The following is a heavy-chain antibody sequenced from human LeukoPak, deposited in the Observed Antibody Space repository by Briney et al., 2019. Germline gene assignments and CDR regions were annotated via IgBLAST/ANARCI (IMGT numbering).Heavy chain of an antibody. CDR1: GYTFTGYY. J-gene: IGHJ6*03. Sequence: ASVKVSCKASGYTFTGYYMHWVRQAPGQGLEWMGWINPNSGGTNYAQKFQGRVTMTRDTSISTAYMELSRLGSDDTAVYYCARDAVATTRASFLYYYYYYMDVWGKGTTVTVSS. D-gene: IGHD5-12*01. V-gene: IGHV1-2*02. CDR3: ARDAVATTRASFLYYYYYYMDV. CDR2: INPNSGGT.